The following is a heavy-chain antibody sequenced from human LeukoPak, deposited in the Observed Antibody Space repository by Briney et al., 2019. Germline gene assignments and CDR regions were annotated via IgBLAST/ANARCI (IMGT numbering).Heavy chain of an antibody. D-gene: IGHD3-10*01. V-gene: IGHV4-34*01. CDR3: ARGLSPRINMVRGVRPPFRGVYDY. CDR2: IDHSGST. J-gene: IGHJ4*02. Sequence: PSETLSLTCAVYGGSFSGYYWSWIRQPPGKGLEWIGEIDHSGSTNYNPSLKSRVTISVDTSKNQFSLKLSSVTAADTAVYYCARGLSPRINMVRGVRPPFRGVYDYWGQGTLVTVSS. CDR1: GGSFSGYY.